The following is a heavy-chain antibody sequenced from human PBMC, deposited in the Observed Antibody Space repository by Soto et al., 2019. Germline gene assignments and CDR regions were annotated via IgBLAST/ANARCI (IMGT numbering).Heavy chain of an antibody. CDR2: ISRDGYDI. V-gene: IGHV3-23*01. Sequence: GGSLRLSCAASGFTFSTYAMSWVRQAPGKGLEWVSAISRDGYDIYYGDSVKGRFTISKDNHKHMLFLQMNSLRTEDTAVYYCAHPRGYGVFDAYDIWGQGAIVTVSS. D-gene: IGHD4-17*01. J-gene: IGHJ3*02. CDR3: AHPRGYGVFDAYDI. CDR1: GFTFSTYA.